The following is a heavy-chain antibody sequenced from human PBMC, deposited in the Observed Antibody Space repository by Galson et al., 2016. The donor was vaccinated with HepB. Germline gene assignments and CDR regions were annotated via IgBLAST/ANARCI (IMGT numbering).Heavy chain of an antibody. J-gene: IGHJ4*02. CDR3: ARLVHGGTFFDS. CDR1: GFVVSSTY. D-gene: IGHD1-14*01. V-gene: IGHV3-66*04. Sequence: SLRLSCAASGFVVSSTYMAWVRQAPGRGLECVSLLYRDGFTYYADSVKGRFTISRDNSKNTFYLQMNSLRADDTAVYYCARLVHGGTFFDSWGQGTLVTVSS. CDR2: LYRDGFT.